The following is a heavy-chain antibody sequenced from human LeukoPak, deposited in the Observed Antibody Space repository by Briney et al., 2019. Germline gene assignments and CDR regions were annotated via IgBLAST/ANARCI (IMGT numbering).Heavy chain of an antibody. CDR2: IYPNTGAT. CDR1: GYTFTGYY. CDR3: GTLLSNGPFDY. V-gene: IGHV1-2*02. Sequence: GASVKVSCKASGYTFTGYYMHWVRQAPGQGLEWMGYIYPNTGATKYAQKFQGRVTMTRDTSTSTAYMELSGLRSDDTAVYYCGTLLSNGPFDYWGQGSLVTVSS. J-gene: IGHJ4*02.